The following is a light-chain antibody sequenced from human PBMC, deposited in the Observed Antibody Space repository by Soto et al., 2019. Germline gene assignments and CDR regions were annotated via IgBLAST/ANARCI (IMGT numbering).Light chain of an antibody. Sequence: QSALTQPASVSGSPGQSITISCTGTSSDVGSYNLVSWYQQHPGKAPKLMIYEGSKRPSGVSSRFSGSKSGNTASLAISGVQSEDEADYYCSTWDVSLNGWVFGGGTKLTVL. V-gene: IGLV2-14*02. J-gene: IGLJ3*02. CDR2: EGS. CDR1: SSDVGSYNL. CDR3: STWDVSLNGWV.